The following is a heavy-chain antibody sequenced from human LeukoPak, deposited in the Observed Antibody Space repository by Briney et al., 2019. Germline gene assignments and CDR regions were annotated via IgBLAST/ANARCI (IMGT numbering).Heavy chain of an antibody. D-gene: IGHD2-8*01. CDR3: AKGSTNARPYYFDY. CDR1: EFTFSTYV. V-gene: IGHV3-23*01. Sequence: GGSLRLSCAASEFTFSTYVMSWVRQAPGRGLEWVSAIAGDSGSTYHADSVKGRFTISRDNSKNTLYLQMNSLRAEDTAVYYCAKGSTNARPYYFDYWGQGSLVTVSS. J-gene: IGHJ4*02. CDR2: IAGDSGST.